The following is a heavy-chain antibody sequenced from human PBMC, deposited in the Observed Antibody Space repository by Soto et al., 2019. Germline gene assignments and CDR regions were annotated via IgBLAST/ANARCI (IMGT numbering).Heavy chain of an antibody. CDR1: GGSISSYY. J-gene: IGHJ6*02. D-gene: IGHD3-3*01. CDR3: ARVGKPRPPSTIFGVVINPLYGMDV. Sequence: SETLSLTCTVSGGSISSYYWSWIRQPPGKGLEWIGYIYYSGSTNYNPSLKSRVTISVDTSKNQFSLKLSSVTAADTAVYYCARVGKPRPPSTIFGVVINPLYGMDVWGQGTTVTVSS. CDR2: IYYSGST. V-gene: IGHV4-59*01.